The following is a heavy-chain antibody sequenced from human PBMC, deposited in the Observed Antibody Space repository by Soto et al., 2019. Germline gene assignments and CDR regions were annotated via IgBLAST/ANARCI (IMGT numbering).Heavy chain of an antibody. CDR1: GFTFSSYW. CDR3: ARGKYCSGGSCYSRPRPTDV. D-gene: IGHD2-15*01. V-gene: IGHV3-74*01. J-gene: IGHJ6*04. CDR2: INSDGSST. Sequence: EVQLVESGGGLVQPGGSLRLSCAASGFTFSSYWMHWVRQAPGKGLVWVSRINSDGSSTSYADSVKGRFTISRDNAKNTLYLQMNCLRAEDTAVYYCARGKYCSGGSCYSRPRPTDVWGKGTTVTVSS.